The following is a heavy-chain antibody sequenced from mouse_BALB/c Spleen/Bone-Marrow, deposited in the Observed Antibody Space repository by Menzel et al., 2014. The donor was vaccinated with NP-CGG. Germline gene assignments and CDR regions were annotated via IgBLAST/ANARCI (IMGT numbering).Heavy chain of an antibody. Sequence: VQLQQSGAELVKPGASVKLSCKASGYTFTSYWMHWVKQRPGQGLEWIGEINPSNGRTNYNEKFKSKATLTVDKSSSTAYKQLSSLTSEGSAVYYCARGGGSYYAMDYWGQGTSVTVSS. CDR2: INPSNGRT. CDR3: ARGGGSYYAMDY. D-gene: IGHD1-1*02. J-gene: IGHJ4*01. V-gene: IGHV1S81*02. CDR1: GYTFTSYW.